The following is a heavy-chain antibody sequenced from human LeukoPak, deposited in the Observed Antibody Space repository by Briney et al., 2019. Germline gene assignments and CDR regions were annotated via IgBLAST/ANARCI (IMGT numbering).Heavy chain of an antibody. D-gene: IGHD3-22*01. CDR3: ARFYYYDSSGGDYFDY. CDR1: GGSISSGDYY. Sequence: SQTLSLTCTVSGGSISSGDYYWSWIRQPPGKGLEWIGYIYYSGSTYYNSSLKSRVTISVDTSKNQISLKLSSVTAADTAVYYCARFYYYDSSGGDYFDYWGQGTLVTVSS. J-gene: IGHJ4*02. V-gene: IGHV4-30-4*01. CDR2: IYYSGST.